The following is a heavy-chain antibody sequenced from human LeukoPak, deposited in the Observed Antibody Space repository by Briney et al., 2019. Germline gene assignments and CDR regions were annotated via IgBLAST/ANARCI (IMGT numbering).Heavy chain of an antibody. CDR3: ARDNSMDERGWWFDP. J-gene: IGHJ5*02. CDR1: GYTFTRHY. Sequence: ASVKVSCKASGYTFTRHYMHCVRQAPGQGLEWMGVINPRGTSTIYAEKFQGRIILTRDMSSTTDYMELSSLKSDDTAVYYCARDNSMDERGWWFDPWGQGTLVTVSS. D-gene: IGHD4-23*01. V-gene: IGHV1-46*01. CDR2: INPRGTST.